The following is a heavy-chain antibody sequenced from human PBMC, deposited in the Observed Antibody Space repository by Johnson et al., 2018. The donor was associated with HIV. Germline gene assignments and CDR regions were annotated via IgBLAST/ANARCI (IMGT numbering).Heavy chain of an antibody. CDR1: GFTFSNAW. J-gene: IGHJ3*02. V-gene: IGHV3-15*01. D-gene: IGHD3-22*01. CDR3: TICITMIVVVTTDAFDI. Sequence: VQLVESGGGLVQPGGSLRLSCAASGFTFSNAWMRWVRQAPGKGLEWVGRIRSKANSYATAYAASVKGRFTISRDDSKNTLYLQMNSLKTEDTAVYYCTICITMIVVVTTDAFDIWGQGTMVTVSS. CDR2: IRSKANSYAT.